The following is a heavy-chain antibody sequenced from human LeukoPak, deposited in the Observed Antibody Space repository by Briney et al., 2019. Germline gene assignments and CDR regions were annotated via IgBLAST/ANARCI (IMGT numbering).Heavy chain of an antibody. J-gene: IGHJ6*02. CDR2: IWYDGSNK. D-gene: IGHD2-2*01. V-gene: IGHV3-33*01. Sequence: GGSLRLSCAASGFTFSSYGIHWVRQAPGKGLEWVAVIWYDGSNKYYADSVKGRFTISRDNSKNTLYLQMNSLRAGDTAVYYCARDQVPAASSGYYYYGMDVWGQGTTVTVSS. CDR3: ARDQVPAASSGYYYYGMDV. CDR1: GFTFSSYG.